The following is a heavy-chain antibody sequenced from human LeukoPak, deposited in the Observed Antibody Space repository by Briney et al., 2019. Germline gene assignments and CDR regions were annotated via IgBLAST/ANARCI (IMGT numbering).Heavy chain of an antibody. V-gene: IGHV3-23*01. CDR3: AKDHCSGGNCYSYSY. D-gene: IGHD2-15*01. CDR2: ISGSGTST. Sequence: PGGSLRLSCAASGFTFSNYAMTWVRQAPGKGLEWVSGISGSGTSTYYADSVKGRFTISRDNSKNTLYLQMDSLRAGDTAAFYCAKDHCSGGNCYSYSYWGQGTLVAVSS. CDR1: GFTFSNYA. J-gene: IGHJ4*02.